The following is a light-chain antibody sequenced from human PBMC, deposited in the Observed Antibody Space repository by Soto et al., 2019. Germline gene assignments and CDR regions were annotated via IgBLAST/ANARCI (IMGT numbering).Light chain of an antibody. CDR1: QSVSSY. Sequence: EIVMTQSPATLSVSPGERATLSCRASQSVSSYLAWYQQKPGQAPRLIIYGASSRATGIPDRFSGSGSGTDFTLTISRLAPEDFAVYYCQQYGSSPETFGQGTKVDIK. J-gene: IGKJ1*01. CDR2: GAS. CDR3: QQYGSSPET. V-gene: IGKV3-20*01.